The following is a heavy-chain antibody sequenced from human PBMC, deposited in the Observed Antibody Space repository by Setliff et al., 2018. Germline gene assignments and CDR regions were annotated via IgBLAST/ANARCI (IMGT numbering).Heavy chain of an antibody. Sequence: KTSETLSLTCTVSGGSISSSSYYWGWIRQPPGKGLEWIGSIYYSGSTYYNPSLKSRVTISVDTSKNQFSLKLSSVTAADTAVYYCARQLCSSGYCYATTFDYWGQGTLVTVSS. V-gene: IGHV4-39*07. J-gene: IGHJ4*02. D-gene: IGHD3-22*01. CDR2: IYYSGST. CDR1: GGSISSSSYY. CDR3: ARQLCSSGYCYATTFDY.